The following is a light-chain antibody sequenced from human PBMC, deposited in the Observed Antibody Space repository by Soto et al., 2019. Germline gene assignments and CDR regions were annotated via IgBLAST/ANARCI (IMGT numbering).Light chain of an antibody. V-gene: IGKV3-11*01. J-gene: IGKJ5*01. Sequence: EIVMTRFPATLSVFRGERATLSSRASQSVSSYLAWYQQKPGQAPRLLIYDASNRATGIPARFSGSGSGTDFTLTISSLEPEDFAVYYCQQRSNWPPITFGQGTRLEIK. CDR3: QQRSNWPPIT. CDR2: DAS. CDR1: QSVSSY.